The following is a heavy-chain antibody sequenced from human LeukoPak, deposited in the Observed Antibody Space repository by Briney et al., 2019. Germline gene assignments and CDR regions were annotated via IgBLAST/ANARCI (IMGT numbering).Heavy chain of an antibody. CDR1: GFTFSSYA. CDR3: ASVPGVITEYYFEF. CDR2: IRGSGRTT. D-gene: IGHD1-14*01. Sequence: PGGSLRLSCAASGFTFSSYAMYWVRQAPGKGLEWGSVIRGSGRTTYYADSVKGRFTISRDNSKNTLYLQMNSLRPEDTAVYYCASVPGVITEYYFEFWGQGTLVTVSS. J-gene: IGHJ4*02. V-gene: IGHV3-23*01.